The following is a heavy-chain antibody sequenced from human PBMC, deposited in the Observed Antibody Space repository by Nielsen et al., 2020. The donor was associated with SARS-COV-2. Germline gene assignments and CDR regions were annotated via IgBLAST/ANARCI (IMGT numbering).Heavy chain of an antibody. CDR2: VHNSGST. CDR3: ARELGDYLDS. V-gene: IGHV4-59*13. D-gene: IGHD3-16*01. J-gene: IGHJ4*02. CDR1: GGSISRFY. Sequence: GSLRLSCTVSGGSISRFYWSWVRQAPGKGLEWFGYVHNSGSTTYNPSLKSRVTISVDTSKNQFSLKLSSVTAADTAVYYCARELGDYLDSWGQGSLVTVSS.